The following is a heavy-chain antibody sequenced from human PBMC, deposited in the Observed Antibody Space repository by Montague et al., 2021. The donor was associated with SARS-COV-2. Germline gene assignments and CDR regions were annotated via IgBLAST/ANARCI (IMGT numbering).Heavy chain of an antibody. CDR2: IYDSGST. V-gene: IGHV4-59*02. J-gene: IGHJ4*02. CDR1: GSSVSSYY. D-gene: IGHD4-17*01. CDR3: ARENTVTTFGGPYYFDS. Sequence: SETLSLTCTVSGSSVSSYYWSWIRQPPGKGLEWIGYIYDSGSTNYNPSLKSRVTISVDTSKNQFSLKLSSVTAADTAVYYCARENTVTTFGGPYYFDSWGQGTLVIVSA.